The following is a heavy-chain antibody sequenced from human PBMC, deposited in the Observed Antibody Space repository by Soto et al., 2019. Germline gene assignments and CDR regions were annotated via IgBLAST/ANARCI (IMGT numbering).Heavy chain of an antibody. CDR2: ISPDNGNT. CDR1: GYTFTIYG. Sequence: QVQLVQSGGEVKKPGASVKVSCKASGYTFTIYGINWVRQAPGQGLEWMGWISPDNGNTNYAQKLQGRVTMTTDTSTNTPYMELRSLRSDDTAVYYCARALGYSGYAGMDVWGQGTTVTVSS. V-gene: IGHV1-18*01. CDR3: ARALGYSGYAGMDV. D-gene: IGHD5-12*01. J-gene: IGHJ6*02.